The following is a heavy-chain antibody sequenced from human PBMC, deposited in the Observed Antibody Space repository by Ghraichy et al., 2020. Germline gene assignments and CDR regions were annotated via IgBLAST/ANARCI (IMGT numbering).Heavy chain of an antibody. J-gene: IGHJ6*02. CDR1: GFTFDDYA. D-gene: IGHD2-2*02. Sequence: SLNTSCAASGFTFDDYAMHWVRQAPGKGLEWVSGISWNSGSIGYADSVKGRFTISRDNAKNSLYLQMNSLRAEDTALYYCAKDMSAAIGEGYYYGMDVWGQGTTVTVSS. CDR2: ISWNSGSI. V-gene: IGHV3-9*01. CDR3: AKDMSAAIGEGYYYGMDV.